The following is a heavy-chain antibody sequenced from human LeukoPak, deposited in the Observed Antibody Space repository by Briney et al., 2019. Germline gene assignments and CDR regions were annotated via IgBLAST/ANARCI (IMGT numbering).Heavy chain of an antibody. CDR3: AKDIGSSGLFDY. CDR2: ISGSGGST. D-gene: IGHD6-19*01. Sequence: GGSLRLSCAASGFSFSSYAMSWVSQAPGKGLEWVSAISGSGGSTYYADSVKGRFTISRDNSKNTLYLQMNGLRAEDTAVYYCAKDIGSSGLFDYWGQGTLVTVSS. V-gene: IGHV3-23*01. J-gene: IGHJ4*02. CDR1: GFSFSSYA.